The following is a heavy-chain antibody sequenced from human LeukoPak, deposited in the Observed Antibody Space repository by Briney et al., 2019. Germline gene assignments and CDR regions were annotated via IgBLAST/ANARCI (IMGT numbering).Heavy chain of an antibody. Sequence: SETLSLTCTVSGGSISSYYWSWIRQPPGKGLEWIGYIYYSGGTNYNPSLKSRVTMSVDTSKNQFSLKLSSVTAADTAVYYCARGGIVVVPAAQYFDYWGQGTLVTASS. J-gene: IGHJ4*02. CDR1: GGSISSYY. CDR2: IYYSGGT. CDR3: ARGGIVVVPAAQYFDY. D-gene: IGHD2-2*01. V-gene: IGHV4-59*12.